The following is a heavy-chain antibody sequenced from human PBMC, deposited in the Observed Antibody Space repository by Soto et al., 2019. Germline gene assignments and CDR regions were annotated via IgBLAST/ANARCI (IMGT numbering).Heavy chain of an antibody. V-gene: IGHV4-39*01. Sequence: QLQLQESGPGLVKPSETLSLTCSVSGVSISNTSYYWGWIRQPPGKGLEWVGTIYFSGSTFYNPSLTSRVTISIDTSKNQFSLRLSSVTAADTAVYYCARHGSYGGQGTLVTVSS. J-gene: IGHJ4*02. CDR3: ARHGSY. CDR1: GVSISNTSYY. CDR2: IYFSGST.